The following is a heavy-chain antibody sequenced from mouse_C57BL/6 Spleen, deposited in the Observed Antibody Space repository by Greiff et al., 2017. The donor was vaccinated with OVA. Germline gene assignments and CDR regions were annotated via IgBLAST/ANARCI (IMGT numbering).Heavy chain of an antibody. Sequence: EVKLVESGGGLVQPGGSLKLSCAASGFTFSDYYMYWVRQTPEKRLEWVAYISTGGGSTYYPDTVKGRFTISRDNAKNTLYLQMSRLKSEEAARYYCARHGRVTTGNGYFDVWGTGTTVTVSS. CDR2: ISTGGGST. V-gene: IGHV5-12*01. CDR3: ARHGRVTTGNGYFDV. CDR1: GFTFSDYY. J-gene: IGHJ1*03. D-gene: IGHD2-2*01.